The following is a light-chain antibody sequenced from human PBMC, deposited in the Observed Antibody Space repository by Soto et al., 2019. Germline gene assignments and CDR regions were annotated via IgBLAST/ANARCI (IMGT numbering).Light chain of an antibody. J-gene: IGKJ1*01. Sequence: IVLTQSPATLSLSPGKRASLSFSASQNISNYLIWYQQKPGQAPRLLIYDVSNRATGIPARFSGSGSGTDFTLTITNLQPEDFATYSCQQSYNSPQTFGQGTKVDIK. CDR3: QQSYNSPQT. CDR2: DVS. V-gene: IGKV3-11*01. CDR1: QNISNY.